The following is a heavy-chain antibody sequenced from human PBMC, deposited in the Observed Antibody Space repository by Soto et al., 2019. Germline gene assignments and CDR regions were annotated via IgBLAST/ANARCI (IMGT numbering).Heavy chain of an antibody. V-gene: IGHV5-51*01. D-gene: IGHD1-20*01. J-gene: IGHJ4*02. CDR2: VHPGNSDI. Sequence: SLKISCKASGYSFNSYWIGWVRQMPGKGLEWMGIVHPGNSDIRYSPSFQGQVTVSVDRSISTAYLQWSSLKASDTAMYYCAALTGATFHWGQGTMVPVYS. CDR1: GYSFNSYW. CDR3: AALTGATFH.